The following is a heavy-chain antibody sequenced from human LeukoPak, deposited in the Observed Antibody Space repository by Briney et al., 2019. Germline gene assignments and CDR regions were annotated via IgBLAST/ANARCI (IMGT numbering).Heavy chain of an antibody. D-gene: IGHD7-27*01. V-gene: IGHV4-59*01. CDR1: GGSINYYY. Sequence: KSSETLSLTCTVSGGSINYYYWMWIRQPPGKGLEWIGYIYYSGGTHYNPSLKSRVTMLVDTSKNQFSLKLTAVTAADTAVYYCAGETPGAGHFDYWGQGSLVTVSS. CDR2: IYYSGGT. J-gene: IGHJ4*02. CDR3: AGETPGAGHFDY.